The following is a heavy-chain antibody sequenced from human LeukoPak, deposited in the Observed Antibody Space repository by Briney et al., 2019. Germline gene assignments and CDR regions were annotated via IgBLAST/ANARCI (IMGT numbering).Heavy chain of an antibody. J-gene: IGHJ6*03. Sequence: ASVKVSCKAPGYTFTSYYMHWVRQAPGQGLEWMGIINPSGGSTSYAQKFQGRVTMTRDMSTSTVYMELSSLRSEDTAVYYCARAGRLCVGTSCYRSSYYYYCMDVWGKGTTVTVSS. CDR1: GYTFTSYY. CDR3: ARAGRLCVGTSCYRSSYYYYCMDV. CDR2: INPSGGST. D-gene: IGHD2-2*02. V-gene: IGHV1-46*01.